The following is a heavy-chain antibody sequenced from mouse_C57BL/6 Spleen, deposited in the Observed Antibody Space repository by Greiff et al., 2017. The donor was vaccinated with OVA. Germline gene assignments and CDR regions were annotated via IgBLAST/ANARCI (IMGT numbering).Heavy chain of an antibody. D-gene: IGHD1-1*01. J-gene: IGHJ2*01. CDR2: IDPEDGET. CDR3: ARVHTCGSSYCDY. CDR1: GFNINDYY. Sequence: VQLQQSGAELVKPGASVKLSCTASGFNINDYYMHWVKQRTERGLEWIGRIDPEDGETKYAPKFQSKATITAPTSSNTDYLQLSSLTSDDTAVYYCARVHTCGSSYCDYWGKGTTLTVSS. V-gene: IGHV14-2*01.